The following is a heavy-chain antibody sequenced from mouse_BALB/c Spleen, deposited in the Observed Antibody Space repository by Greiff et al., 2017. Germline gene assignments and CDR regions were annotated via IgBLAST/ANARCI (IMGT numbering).Heavy chain of an antibody. CDR3: ARWDTTVVARYFDV. J-gene: IGHJ1*01. V-gene: IGHV1S126*01. CDR1: GYSFTSYW. D-gene: IGHD1-1*01. CDR2: IDPSDSET. Sequence: VQLQQSGPQLVRPGASVKISCKASGYSFTSYWMHWVKQRPGQGLEWIGMIDPSDSETRLNQKFKDKATLTVDKSSSTAYMQLSSPTSEDSAVYYCARWDTTVVARYFDVWGAGTTVTVSS.